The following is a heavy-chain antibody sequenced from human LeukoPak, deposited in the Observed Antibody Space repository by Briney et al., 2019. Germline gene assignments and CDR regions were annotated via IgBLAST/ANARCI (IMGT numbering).Heavy chain of an antibody. CDR1: GGSFSGYY. D-gene: IGHD3-9*01. CDR3: ARGQRGRAGILTGKGRLDY. Sequence: SETLSLTCAVYGGSFSGYYWSWIRQPPGKGLEWIGEINHSGSTNYNPSLKSRVTISVDTSKDQFSLKLSSVTAADTAVYYCARGQRGRAGILTGKGRLDYWGQGTLVTVSS. CDR2: INHSGST. V-gene: IGHV4-34*01. J-gene: IGHJ4*02.